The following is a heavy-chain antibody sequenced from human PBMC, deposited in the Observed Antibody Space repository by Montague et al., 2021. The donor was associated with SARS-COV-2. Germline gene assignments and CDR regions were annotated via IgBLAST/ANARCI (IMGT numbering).Heavy chain of an antibody. V-gene: IGHV4-39*07. D-gene: IGHD6-19*01. CDR1: GDSISHSSYY. CDR2: IYYSGST. Sequence: SETRSLTCTVSGDSISHSSYYWGWIRQPPGKGLEWIGSIYYSGSTYYNPSLKSRVTISVDTSKNQVSLKLNSVTAADTAVYYGARVRQWLVPFDYWGQGTLVTVSS. J-gene: IGHJ4*02. CDR3: ARVRQWLVPFDY.